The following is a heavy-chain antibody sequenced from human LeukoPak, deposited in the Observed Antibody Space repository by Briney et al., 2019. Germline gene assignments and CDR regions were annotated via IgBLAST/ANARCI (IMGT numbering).Heavy chain of an antibody. CDR2: MSSSSSTI. D-gene: IGHD3-22*01. V-gene: IGHV3-48*01. CDR1: GFTFSSYS. J-gene: IGHJ3*02. Sequence: GGSLRLSCAVSGFTFSSYSMNWVRQAPGNGREGVSYMSSSSSTIYYADSVKGRFTISRDNAKNSLYLQMNSLRAEDTAVYYCAREYYYDSSGYPEDAFDIWGQGTMVTVSS. CDR3: AREYYYDSSGYPEDAFDI.